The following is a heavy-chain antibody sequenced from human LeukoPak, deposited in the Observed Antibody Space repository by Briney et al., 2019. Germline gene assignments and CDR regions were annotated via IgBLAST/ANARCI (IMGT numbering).Heavy chain of an antibody. V-gene: IGHV3-7*01. J-gene: IGHJ6*03. CDR2: IKQDGSEK. CDR3: ARYIVGATWGVGGLGYYYYMDV. CDR1: GFTFSSYW. D-gene: IGHD1-26*01. Sequence: QPGGSLRLSCAASGFTFSSYWMHWVRQAPGKGLEWVANIKQDGSEKYYVDSVKGRFTISRDNAKNSLYLQMNSLRAEDTAVYYCARYIVGATWGVGGLGYYYYMDVWGKGTTVTVSS.